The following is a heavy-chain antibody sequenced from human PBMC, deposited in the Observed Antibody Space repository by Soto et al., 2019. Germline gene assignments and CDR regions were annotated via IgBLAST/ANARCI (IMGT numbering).Heavy chain of an antibody. J-gene: IGHJ4*02. D-gene: IGHD3-22*01. Sequence: VQLLESGGGLVHPGGSLRLSCAASEFTFKNYAMTWVRQAPGKGLEWVSLITGSDGRTYYADSEKGRFTISRDNSKNTLFLQMDSLRPEDTALYYCAKATYDTTFYTSSLDNWGQGTLVTVSS. CDR1: EFTFKNYA. CDR2: ITGSDGRT. V-gene: IGHV3-23*01. CDR3: AKATYDTTFYTSSLDN.